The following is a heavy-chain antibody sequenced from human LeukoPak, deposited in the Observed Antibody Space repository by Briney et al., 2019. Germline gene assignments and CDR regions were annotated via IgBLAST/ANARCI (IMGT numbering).Heavy chain of an antibody. V-gene: IGHV4-4*08. D-gene: IGHD5-24*01. CDR1: GGSISSYY. Sequence: SEALSLTCTVSGGSISSYYWSWIRQPPGKGLEWIGYIYTSGSTYYNPSLKSRVTISIDTSKNQFSLKLTSVTAADTAVYYCARWVGTITPYYYGMDVWGQGTTVTVSS. CDR3: ARWVGTITPYYYGMDV. J-gene: IGHJ6*02. CDR2: IYTSGST.